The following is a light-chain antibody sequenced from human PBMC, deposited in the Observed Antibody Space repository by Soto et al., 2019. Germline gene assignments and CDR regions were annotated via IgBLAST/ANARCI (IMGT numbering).Light chain of an antibody. CDR3: AAWDDSLNGNV. CDR2: SNN. V-gene: IGLV1-44*01. CDR1: SSNIGSNT. Sequence: QSALTQPPSASGTPGQRVTISCSGSSSNIGSNTVNWYQQLPGTAPKLLIYSNNQRPSGVPDRFSGSKSGTSASLAISVLQSEDEADYYCAAWDDSLNGNVFGTGTKVTV. J-gene: IGLJ1*01.